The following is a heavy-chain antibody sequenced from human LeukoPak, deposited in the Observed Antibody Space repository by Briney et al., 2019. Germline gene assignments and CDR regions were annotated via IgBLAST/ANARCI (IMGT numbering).Heavy chain of an antibody. J-gene: IGHJ6*04. D-gene: IGHD3-10*02. CDR1: GFTFSSYS. CDR2: ISSSGSTI. V-gene: IGHV3-48*04. CDR3: AELGIPMIGGV. Sequence: GVSLRLSCAASGFTFSSYSMNWGRHAQGKGIELVSYISSSGSTIYYADSVKGRFTISRDNAKNSLYLQMNSLRAEDTAVYYCAELGIPMIGGVWGKGTTVTISS.